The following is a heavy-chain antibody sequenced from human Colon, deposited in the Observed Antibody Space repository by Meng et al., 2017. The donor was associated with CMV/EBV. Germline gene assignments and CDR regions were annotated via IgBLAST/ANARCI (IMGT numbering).Heavy chain of an antibody. CDR2: IYPSDSDI. J-gene: IGHJ4*02. CDR3: VRLLGIAAGGIDH. CDR1: GYIFATSW. V-gene: IGHV5-51*01. Sequence: GESLKISCQGRGYIFATSWIAWVRQTPGTGLEWMGSIYPSDSDIRYSPSFQGQATLSADKSISTAYLQLRNLKASDSAMYYCVRLLGIAAGGIDHWGQGTVVTVSS. D-gene: IGHD6-13*01.